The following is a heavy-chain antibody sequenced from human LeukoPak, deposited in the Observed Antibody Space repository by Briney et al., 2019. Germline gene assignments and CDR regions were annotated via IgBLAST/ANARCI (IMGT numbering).Heavy chain of an antibody. J-gene: IGHJ4*02. D-gene: IGHD2-15*01. CDR1: GFIFSSYA. V-gene: IGHV3-7*04. Sequence: GESLRLSGSGSGFIFSSYAMLWVRQAPGKGLEWVANIKQDGSEKYYVDSVKGRFTVSRDNAKNSLYLQMNSLKAEDTAVYYCARECSGGSCYALWGQGTLVTVSS. CDR3: ARECSGGSCYAL. CDR2: IKQDGSEK.